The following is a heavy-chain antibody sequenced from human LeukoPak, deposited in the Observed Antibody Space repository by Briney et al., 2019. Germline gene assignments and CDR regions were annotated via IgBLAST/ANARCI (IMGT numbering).Heavy chain of an antibody. J-gene: IGHJ5*02. CDR2: IIPIFGTA. Sequence: SVKVSCKASGGTFSSYAISWVRQAPGQGLEWMGGIIPIFGTANYAQKFQGRVTITADESTSTAYMELSSLRSEDTAVYYCARVAAVAGNSRFDPWGQGTLVTVSS. CDR3: ARVAAVAGNSRFDP. D-gene: IGHD6-19*01. CDR1: GGTFSSYA. V-gene: IGHV1-69*13.